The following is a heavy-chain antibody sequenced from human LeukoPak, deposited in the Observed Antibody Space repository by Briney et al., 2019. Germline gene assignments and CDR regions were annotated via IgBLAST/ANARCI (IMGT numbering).Heavy chain of an antibody. D-gene: IGHD7-27*01. CDR3: ARAPLWGLGAFDI. V-gene: IGHV4-39*07. J-gene: IGHJ3*02. CDR1: GGSISSSSYY. CDR2: IYYSGST. Sequence: SETLSLTCTVSGGSISSSSYYWGWIRQPPGKGLEWIGSIYYSGSTYYNPSLKSRVTISVDTSKNQFSLKLSSVTAADTALYYCARAPLWGLGAFDIWGQGTMVTISS.